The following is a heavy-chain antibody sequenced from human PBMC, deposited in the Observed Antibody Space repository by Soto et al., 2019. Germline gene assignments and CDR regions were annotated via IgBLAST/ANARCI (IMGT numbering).Heavy chain of an antibody. CDR3: ARWGFECCSGGSRYSPYYYYGMDV. CDR1: GYTFTSYG. CDR2: ISAYNGNT. D-gene: IGHD2-15*01. J-gene: IGHJ6*02. V-gene: IGHV1-18*04. Sequence: ASVKFSCKASGYTFTSYGISWVRQAPGQWLEWMGWISAYNGNTNYAQKLQGRVTMTTDTSTSTAYMELRSLRSDDTAVYYCARWGFECCSGGSRYSPYYYYGMDVWGQGTTVTVSS.